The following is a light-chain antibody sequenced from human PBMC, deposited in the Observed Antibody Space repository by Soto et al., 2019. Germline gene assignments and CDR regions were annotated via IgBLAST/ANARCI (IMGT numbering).Light chain of an antibody. CDR1: SSDVAGYDH. V-gene: IGLV2-14*03. Sequence: QSALTQPASVSGSPGQSITISCTGTSSDVAGYDHVSWYQQHPGKAPKLIIYDLTVRPSGISRRFSGSKSDNTASLAVSGLQPEDEADYYCSSYTNKDTLLFGGGTKVTVL. J-gene: IGLJ3*02. CDR2: DLT. CDR3: SSYTNKDTLL.